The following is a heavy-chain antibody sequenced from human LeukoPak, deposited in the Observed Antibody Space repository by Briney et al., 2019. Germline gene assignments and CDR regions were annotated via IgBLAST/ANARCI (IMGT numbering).Heavy chain of an antibody. J-gene: IGHJ4*02. Sequence: PSETLSLTCAVSGGSISSSNWWSWVRQPPGKGLEWIGEIYHSGSTNYNPSLKSRVTISVDKSKNQFSLKLSSVTAADTAVYYCSSLGYYDSSGLPVRYFDYWGQGTLVTVSS. V-gene: IGHV4-4*02. CDR2: IYHSGST. CDR1: GGSISSSNW. D-gene: IGHD3-22*01. CDR3: SSLGYYDSSGLPVRYFDY.